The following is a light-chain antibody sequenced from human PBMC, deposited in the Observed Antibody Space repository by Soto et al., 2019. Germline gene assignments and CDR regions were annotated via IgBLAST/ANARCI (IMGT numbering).Light chain of an antibody. CDR3: AAWDDSLDGYV. CDR1: RSNIGSNT. V-gene: IGLV1-44*01. CDR2: SNN. J-gene: IGLJ1*01. Sequence: QSALTQPPSASGTPGQRVTISCSGSRSNIGSNTVSWYQQLPGTAPKLVIHSNNQRPSGVPDRFSGSKSGTSASLAISGLQSKHEADYYCAAWDDSLDGYVFGTGTKLTVL.